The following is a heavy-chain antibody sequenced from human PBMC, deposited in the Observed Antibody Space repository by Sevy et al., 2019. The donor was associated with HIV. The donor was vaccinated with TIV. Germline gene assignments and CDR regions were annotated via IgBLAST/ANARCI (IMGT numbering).Heavy chain of an antibody. V-gene: IGHV4-31*03. Sequence: SETLSLTCTVSGGSISSGGYYWSWIRQHPGKGLEWIGYIYYSGSTYYNPSLKSRVTISVDTSKNQFSLKLSSVTAADTAVYYCASSKVVVVAATRGPAEYFQHWGQGTLVTVSS. D-gene: IGHD2-15*01. CDR1: GGSISSGGYY. J-gene: IGHJ1*01. CDR3: ASSKVVVVAATRGPAEYFQH. CDR2: IYYSGST.